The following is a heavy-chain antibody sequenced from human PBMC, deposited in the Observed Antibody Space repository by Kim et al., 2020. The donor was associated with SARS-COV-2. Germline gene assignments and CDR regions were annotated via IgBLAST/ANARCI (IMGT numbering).Heavy chain of an antibody. D-gene: IGHD2-15*01. Sequence: YPPKTQGRVTMNTDPSTSTAYMELRSLRSDDTAVYYCARDGNGLSKHLDYWGQGTLVTVSS. V-gene: IGHV1-18*01. CDR3: ARDGNGLSKHLDY. J-gene: IGHJ4*02.